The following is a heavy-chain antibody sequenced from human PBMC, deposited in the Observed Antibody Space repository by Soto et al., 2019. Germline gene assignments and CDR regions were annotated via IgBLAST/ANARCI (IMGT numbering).Heavy chain of an antibody. CDR3: AKRGWVVGGREHPCFEY. CDR1: GFIFSNYG. D-gene: IGHD2-15*01. V-gene: IGHV3-30*18. J-gene: IGHJ4*02. Sequence: QVQLVESGGGVVQPGKSLRLSCAASGFIFSNYGMHWVRQAPGKGLEWVALISFDGKNRNYADSVKGRFTIYRDNPKNALYLEMNSLRPEDTANYYCAKRGWVVGGREHPCFEYWGQGTLFTVSS. CDR2: ISFDGKNR.